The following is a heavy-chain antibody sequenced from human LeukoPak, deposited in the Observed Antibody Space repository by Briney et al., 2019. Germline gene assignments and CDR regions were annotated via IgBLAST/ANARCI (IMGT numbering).Heavy chain of an antibody. CDR1: GNYW. CDR2: INSDGSWT. J-gene: IGHJ4*02. V-gene: IGHV3-74*01. CDR3: AKWKYSNSGIDDY. Sequence: GGSLRLSCAASGNYWMHWVRQAPGKGLVWVSHINSDGSWTYYADSVKGRFTISRDNSKNMLYLQMNSLRAEDTAVYYCAKWKYSNSGIDDYWGQGTLVTVSS. D-gene: IGHD6-6*01.